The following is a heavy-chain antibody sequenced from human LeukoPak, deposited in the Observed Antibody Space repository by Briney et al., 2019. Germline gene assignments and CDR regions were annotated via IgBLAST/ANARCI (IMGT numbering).Heavy chain of an antibody. V-gene: IGHV4-39*07. J-gene: IGHJ6*03. CDR2: IYYSGST. Sequence: SETLSLTCTVSGGSISSSSYYWGWIRQPPGKGLEWIGSIYYSGSTYYNPSLKSRVTISVDTSKNQFSLKLSSVTAADTAVYYCARAVGDILTGYHYYYYMDVWGKGTTVTVSS. CDR1: GGSISSSSYY. CDR3: ARAVGDILTGYHYYYYMDV. D-gene: IGHD3-9*01.